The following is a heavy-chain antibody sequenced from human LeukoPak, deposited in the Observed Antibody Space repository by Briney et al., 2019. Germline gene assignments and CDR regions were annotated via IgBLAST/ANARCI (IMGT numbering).Heavy chain of an antibody. Sequence: ASVKVSCKASGYTFTSYYMHWVRQAPGQGLEWMGIINPSGGSTSYAQKFQGRVTMTRDTSTSTVYMELSSLRSEDTAAYYCARSLRHCSSTSCYPDYWGQGTLVTVSS. CDR3: ARSLRHCSSTSCYPDY. CDR1: GYTFTSYY. D-gene: IGHD2-2*01. V-gene: IGHV1-46*01. CDR2: INPSGGST. J-gene: IGHJ4*02.